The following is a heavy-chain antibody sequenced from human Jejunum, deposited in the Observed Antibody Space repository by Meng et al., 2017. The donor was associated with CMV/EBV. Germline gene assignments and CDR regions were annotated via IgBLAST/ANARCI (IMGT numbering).Heavy chain of an antibody. CDR1: GVG. V-gene: IGHV2-5*02. D-gene: IGHD3-10*01. CDR3: AHRVGLRRGASGDGGAFDS. Sequence: GVGMGWVRQQQGKGLEWLAFIYWDDDKRYNPSLRSRLISAKDTTKMQVVLAMTNVGPVDTATYACAHRVGLRRGASGDGGAFDSWGQGILVTVSS. J-gene: IGHJ4*02. CDR2: IYWDDDK.